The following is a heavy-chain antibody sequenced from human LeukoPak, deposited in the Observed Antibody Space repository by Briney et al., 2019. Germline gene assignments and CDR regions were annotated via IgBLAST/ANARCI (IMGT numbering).Heavy chain of an antibody. D-gene: IGHD3-10*01. J-gene: IGHJ5*02. CDR3: ARDLESYYYGSGRPEARFDP. CDR1: GCSISSYY. Sequence: SETLSLTCSVSGCSISSYYWSWIRQPPGKGLEWIGYIYYSGSTIYNPSLKSRVTISVDTSKNQFSLKLSSVTAADTAVYYCARDLESYYYGSGRPEARFDPWGQGTLVTVSS. V-gene: IGHV4-59*01. CDR2: IYYSGST.